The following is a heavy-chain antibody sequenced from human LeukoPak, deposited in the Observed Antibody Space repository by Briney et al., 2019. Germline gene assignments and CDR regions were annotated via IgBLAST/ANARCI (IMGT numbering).Heavy chain of an antibody. J-gene: IGHJ4*02. CDR3: AKVEGFGATEYYFDY. CDR1: GFTFSSYA. V-gene: IGHV3-23*01. D-gene: IGHD1-26*01. CDR2: ISGSGGST. Sequence: GGSLRLSCAASGFTFSSYAMSWVRQAPGKGLEWVSAISGSGGSTYYADSVKGRFTISRDNSKNALYLQMNSLRAEDTAVYYCAKVEGFGATEYYFDYWGQGTLVTVSS.